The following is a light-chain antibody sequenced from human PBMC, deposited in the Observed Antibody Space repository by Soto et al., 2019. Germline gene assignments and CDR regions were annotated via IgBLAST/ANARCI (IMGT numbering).Light chain of an antibody. V-gene: IGKV3-11*01. Sequence: EIVLTQSPATLSLSPGERATLSCRASQSVSSYLAWYQQKPGQAPRLLIYDASNRATGIPDRFSGSGSGTDFTLTISSLEPEDFAVYYCQQRSHWPITFGQGTRREIK. CDR1: QSVSSY. CDR2: DAS. J-gene: IGKJ5*01. CDR3: QQRSHWPIT.